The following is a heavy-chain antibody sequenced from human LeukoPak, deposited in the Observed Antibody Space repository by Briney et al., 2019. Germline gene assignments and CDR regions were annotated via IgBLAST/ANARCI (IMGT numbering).Heavy chain of an antibody. D-gene: IGHD5-24*01. CDR2: IKSKTDGGTT. V-gene: IGHV3-15*01. Sequence: PGGSLRLSCAASKFTFSDYGMSWVRQAPGKGLEWVGRIKSKTDGGTTDYAAPVKGRFTISRDDSKNTLYLQMNSLKTEDTAVYYCTTGDGYNRRYYFDYWGQGTLVTVSS. J-gene: IGHJ4*02. CDR1: KFTFSDYG. CDR3: TTGDGYNRRYYFDY.